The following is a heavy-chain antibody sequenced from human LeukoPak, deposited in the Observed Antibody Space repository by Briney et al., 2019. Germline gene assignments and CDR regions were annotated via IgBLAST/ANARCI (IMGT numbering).Heavy chain of an antibody. CDR3: ASDGLLGYRDLDY. V-gene: IGHV3-11*01. Sequence: GGSLRLSCAASGFTFSDYYMSWIRQAPGKGVEWVSYISSSGSTIYYADSVKGRFTISRDNAKNSLYPQMNSLRAEDTAVYYCASDGLLGYRDLDYWGQGTLVTVSS. CDR1: GFTFSDYY. D-gene: IGHD5-18*01. CDR2: ISSSGSTI. J-gene: IGHJ4*02.